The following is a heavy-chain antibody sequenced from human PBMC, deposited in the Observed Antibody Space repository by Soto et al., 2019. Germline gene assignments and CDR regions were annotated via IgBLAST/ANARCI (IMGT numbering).Heavy chain of an antibody. CDR2: ISAYNGNT. CDR3: ASQRYFVWLLWQDYYGMDV. J-gene: IGHJ6*02. D-gene: IGHD3-9*01. V-gene: IGHV1-18*04. Sequence: QVQLVQSGAEVKKPGASVKVSCKASGYTFTSYGISWVRQAPGQGLEWMGWISAYNGNTNYAQKLQGRVTMTTDTSTSTAYMELRSLRSDDTAVYYCASQRYFVWLLWQDYYGMDVWGQGTTVTVSS. CDR1: GYTFTSYG.